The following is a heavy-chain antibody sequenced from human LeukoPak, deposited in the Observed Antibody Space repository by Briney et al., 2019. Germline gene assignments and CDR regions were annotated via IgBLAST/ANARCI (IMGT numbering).Heavy chain of an antibody. CDR1: GFTFSSYG. J-gene: IGHJ3*02. V-gene: IGHV3-30*19. CDR2: ISYDGSNK. Sequence: GGSLRLSCAASGFTFSSYGMLWVRQAPGKGLEWVAVISYDGSNKYYADSMKGRFTISRDNSKNTLYLQMNSLRAEDTAVYYCSRGAVAGTWPGAFDIWGQGTMVTVSS. CDR3: SRGAVAGTWPGAFDI. D-gene: IGHD6-19*01.